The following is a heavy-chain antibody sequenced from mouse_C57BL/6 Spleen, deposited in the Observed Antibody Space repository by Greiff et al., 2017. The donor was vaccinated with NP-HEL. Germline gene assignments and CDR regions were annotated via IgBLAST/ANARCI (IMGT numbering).Heavy chain of an antibody. CDR3: ARQMYYGSSRYWYFDV. CDR2: IYPGDGDT. V-gene: IGHV1-80*01. J-gene: IGHJ1*03. Sequence: QVHVKQSGAELVKPGASVKISCKASGYAFSSYWMNWVKQRPGKGLEWIGQIYPGDGDTNYNGKFKGKATLTADKSSSTAYMQLSSLTSEDSAVYFCARQMYYGSSRYWYFDVWGTGTTVTVSS. CDR1: GYAFSSYW. D-gene: IGHD1-1*01.